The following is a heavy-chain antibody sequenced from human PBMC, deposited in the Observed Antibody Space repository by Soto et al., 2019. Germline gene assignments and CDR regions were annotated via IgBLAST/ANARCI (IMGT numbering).Heavy chain of an antibody. CDR3: ASLYNDSRGYYCFDA. CDR2: IYHSGST. CDR1: GGSLSSTSYY. D-gene: IGHD3-22*01. J-gene: IGHJ5*02. V-gene: IGHV4-39*01. Sequence: SETLSLTCTVSGGSLSSTSYYWGRIRQPPGKGLEWIGSIYHSGSTYDNPSLKSRVTTSVDTSNNQFSLKLSAVTAADTAVYNCASLYNDSRGYYCFDAWGQGTLVTVSS.